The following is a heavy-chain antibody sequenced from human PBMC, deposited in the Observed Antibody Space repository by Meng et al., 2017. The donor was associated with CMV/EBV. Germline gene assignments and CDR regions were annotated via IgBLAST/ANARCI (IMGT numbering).Heavy chain of an antibody. V-gene: IGHV3-7*01. CDR1: GFTFSSYW. CDR2: IKQDGSEK. J-gene: IGHJ6*02. Sequence: GESLKISCAASGFTFSSYWMSWVRQAPGKGLEWVANIKQDGSEKYYVDSVKGRFTISRDNAKNSLYLQMNSLRAEDTAVYYCAREEQSFDWLSHWGRYYYYYGMDVWGQGTTVTVSS. CDR3: AREEQSFDWLSHWGRYYYYYGMDV. D-gene: IGHD3-9*01.